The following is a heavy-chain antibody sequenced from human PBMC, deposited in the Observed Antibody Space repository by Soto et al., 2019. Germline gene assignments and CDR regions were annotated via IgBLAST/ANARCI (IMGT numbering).Heavy chain of an antibody. J-gene: IGHJ4*02. CDR3: ARSPYYYDSSGYSDY. Sequence: AASVKVSCKASGGTFSSYAISWVRQAPGQGLEWMGGIIPIFGTANYAQKFQGRVTITADESTSTAYMELSSLRSEDTAVYYCARSPYYYDSSGYSDYWGQGTLVTVSS. D-gene: IGHD3-22*01. V-gene: IGHV1-69*13. CDR2: IIPIFGTA. CDR1: GGTFSSYA.